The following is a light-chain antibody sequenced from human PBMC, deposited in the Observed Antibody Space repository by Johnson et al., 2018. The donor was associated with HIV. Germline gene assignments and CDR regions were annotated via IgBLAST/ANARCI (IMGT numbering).Light chain of an antibody. CDR1: SSNIGSNY. J-gene: IGLJ1*01. CDR2: ENN. CDR3: GTWDSSLSAHYV. Sequence: QSVLTQSPSVSAAPGQKVTISCSGSSSNIGSNYVSWYQQVPGTAPKLLIYENNKRPSVIPDRFSGSKSGTSAALGITGLQTGDEADYYCGTWDSSLSAHYVFGTGTKITVL. V-gene: IGLV1-51*02.